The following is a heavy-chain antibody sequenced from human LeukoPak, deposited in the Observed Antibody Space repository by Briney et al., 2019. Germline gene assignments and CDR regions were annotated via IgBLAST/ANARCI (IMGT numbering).Heavy chain of an antibody. J-gene: IGHJ4*02. CDR2: IIPLLGIA. CDR3: ARLYYYDSSTDY. Sequence: SVKVSCKASGDTFSSYAISWVRQAPGQGLEWVGRIIPLLGIANYAQKFQGRVTITADKSTSTAYTELSSLRSEDTAVYYCARLYYYDSSTDYWGQGTLVTVSS. V-gene: IGHV1-69*04. CDR1: GDTFSSYA. D-gene: IGHD3-22*01.